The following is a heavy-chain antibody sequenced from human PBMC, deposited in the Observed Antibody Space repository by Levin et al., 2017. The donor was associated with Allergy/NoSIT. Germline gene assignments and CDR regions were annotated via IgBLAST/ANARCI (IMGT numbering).Heavy chain of an antibody. D-gene: IGHD2-15*01. V-gene: IGHV4-4*07. J-gene: IGHJ4*02. CDR3: ARDNVAERGIVLYN. Sequence: SQTLSLTCAVSGGSIESYYWSWIRQPAGKGLEWIGRIYSNGNTNYSPSPKSRITMSVDTSKNQFSLKLNSVTAAPTALYYCARDNVAERGIVLYNWGQGILVTVSS. CDR2: IYSNGNT. CDR1: GGSIESYY.